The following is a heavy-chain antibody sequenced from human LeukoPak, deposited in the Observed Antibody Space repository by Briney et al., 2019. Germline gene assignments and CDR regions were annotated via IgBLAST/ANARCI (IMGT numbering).Heavy chain of an antibody. CDR3: ASGEVGVVYRAGGRYYYYYHAMDV. D-gene: IGHD2-15*01. J-gene: IGHJ6*02. CDR2: IYHSGST. V-gene: IGHV4-4*02. Sequence: SGTLSLTCAVSGGSISSSNWWSWVRQPPGKGLEWIGEIYHSGSTNYNPSLKSRVTISVDKSKNQFSLKLSSVTAADTAVYYCASGEVGVVYRAGGRYYYYYHAMDVWGQGTTVTVSS. CDR1: GGSISSSNW.